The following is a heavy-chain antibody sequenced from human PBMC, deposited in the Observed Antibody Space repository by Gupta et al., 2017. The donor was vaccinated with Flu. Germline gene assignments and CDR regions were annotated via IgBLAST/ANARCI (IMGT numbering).Heavy chain of an antibody. J-gene: IGHJ5*02. CDR2: IKGDGSEI. CDR3: ARGPNSGYSYLDT. D-gene: IGHD3-22*01. Sequence: FNIYWMNWVRQAPGKGPEWVANIKGDGSEINYVDSVKGRFTSARDNAKRSLYLQMSSLRVEDTAVYYCARGPNSGYSYLDTWGQGTLVTVSS. V-gene: IGHV3-7*01. CDR1: FNIYW.